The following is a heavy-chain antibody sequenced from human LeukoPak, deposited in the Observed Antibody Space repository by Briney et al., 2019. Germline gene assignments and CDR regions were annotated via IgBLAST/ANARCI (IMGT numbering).Heavy chain of an antibody. Sequence: PSETLSLTCAVYGGSFSGYYYNWIRQPPGKGLEWIGYIYYSGSTNYNPSLKSRVTISIDTSKNQFSLRLSSVTAADTAVYYCAREGGTYDSASGNYFRTGFDYWGQGTLVTVSS. CDR3: AREGGTYDSASGNYFRTGFDY. CDR2: IYYSGST. V-gene: IGHV4-59*01. CDR1: GGSFSGYY. D-gene: IGHD3-10*01. J-gene: IGHJ4*02.